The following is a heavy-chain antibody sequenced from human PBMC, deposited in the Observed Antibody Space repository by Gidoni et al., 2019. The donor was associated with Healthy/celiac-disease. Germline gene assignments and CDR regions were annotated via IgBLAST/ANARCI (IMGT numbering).Heavy chain of an antibody. D-gene: IGHD5-12*01. CDR3: AKDVKGDIVATIILRDAFDI. Sequence: EVQLLESGGGLVQPGGSLRLSCAASGFTFSSYAMSWFRQAPGKGLEWVSAIIGSGGSTYYADSVKGRFTISRDNSKNTLYLQMNSLRAEDTAVYYCAKDVKGDIVATIILRDAFDIWGQGTMVTVSS. V-gene: IGHV3-23*01. CDR2: IIGSGGST. CDR1: GFTFSSYA. J-gene: IGHJ3*02.